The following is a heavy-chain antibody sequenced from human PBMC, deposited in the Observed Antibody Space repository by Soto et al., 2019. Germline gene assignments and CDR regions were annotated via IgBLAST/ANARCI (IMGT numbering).Heavy chain of an antibody. Sequence: PGGSLRLSCAASGFTFSSYAMHWVRQAPGKGLEWVAVISYDGSNKYYADSVKGRFTISRDNSKNTLYLQMNSLRAEDTAVYYCARERRSYDILTGALDYWGQGTLVIVSS. J-gene: IGHJ4*02. V-gene: IGHV3-30-3*01. CDR3: ARERRSYDILTGALDY. D-gene: IGHD3-9*01. CDR2: ISYDGSNK. CDR1: GFTFSSYA.